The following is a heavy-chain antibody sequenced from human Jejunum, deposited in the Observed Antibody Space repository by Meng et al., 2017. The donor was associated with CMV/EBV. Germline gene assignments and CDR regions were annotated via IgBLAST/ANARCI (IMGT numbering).Heavy chain of an antibody. CDR2: INSDGSTT. CDR3: VTNLYCSGGACRNY. CDR1: FTFSGDW. V-gene: IGHV3-74*01. D-gene: IGHD2-15*01. J-gene: IGHJ4*02. Sequence: FTFSGDWMKWVRQETGKGLMLVSRINSDGSTTNYAEYVKGRFTISRDNANNTLYLLLNSLRAEDTAVYYCVTNLYCSGGACRNYWGQGTLVTVSS.